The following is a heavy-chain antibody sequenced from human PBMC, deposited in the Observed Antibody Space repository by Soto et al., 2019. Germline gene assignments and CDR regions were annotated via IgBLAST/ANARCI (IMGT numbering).Heavy chain of an antibody. Sequence: QVQLVESGGGGVQPGRSLRRSGVGSGFIFSNNGMHWVRQTPGKGLEWVAFRSYDGSDTFYADSVKGRFTSYRDNSKNTLFLHMSNLRAEDTAMYYCTIVRVAASALDHWGQGTLVTVSS. J-gene: IGHJ4*02. V-gene: IGHV3-30*06. CDR3: TIVRVAASALDH. CDR1: GFIFSNNG. D-gene: IGHD3-10*02. CDR2: RSYDGSDT.